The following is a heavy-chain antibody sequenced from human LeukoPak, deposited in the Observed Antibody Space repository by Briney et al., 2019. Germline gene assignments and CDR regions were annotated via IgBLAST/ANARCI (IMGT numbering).Heavy chain of an antibody. Sequence: GGSLRLSCTASTFTLNNYWMSWVRQAPGKGMEWLANIKQDGSEKYHVDSVKGRFTISRDNAKNSLYLQMNSLRAEDTAVYYCASRAGYTGSWSAFDYWGQGTLVTVSS. CDR2: IKQDGSEK. V-gene: IGHV3-7*05. CDR3: ASRAGYTGSWSAFDY. CDR1: TFTLNNYW. D-gene: IGHD6-13*01. J-gene: IGHJ4*02.